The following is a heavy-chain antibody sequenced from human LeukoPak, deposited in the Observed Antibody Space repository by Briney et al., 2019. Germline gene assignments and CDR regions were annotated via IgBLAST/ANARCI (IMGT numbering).Heavy chain of an antibody. D-gene: IGHD6-13*01. CDR1: GFTFSSYA. V-gene: IGHV3-64*01. Sequence: GGSLRLSCAASGFTFSSYAMHWVRQAPGKGLEYVSAISSNGGSTYYANSVKGRFTISRDNSKNTLYLQMGSLRAEDMAEYYCARDAQQQLVYAEYFQHWGQGTLVTVSS. J-gene: IGHJ1*01. CDR3: ARDAQQQLVYAEYFQH. CDR2: ISSNGGST.